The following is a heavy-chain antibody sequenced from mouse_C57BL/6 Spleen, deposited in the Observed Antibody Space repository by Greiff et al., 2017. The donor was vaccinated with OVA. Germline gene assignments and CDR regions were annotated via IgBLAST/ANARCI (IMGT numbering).Heavy chain of an antibody. V-gene: IGHV1-7*01. CDR3: ANTVPHYYAMDY. Sequence: VQLQQSGAELAKPGASVKLSCKASGYTFTSYWMHWVQQRPGQGLEWIGYINPSSGYTKYNQKFKDKATLTADKSSSTACMQLSSLTYEDSAVYYCANTVPHYYAMDYWGQGTSVTVSS. D-gene: IGHD1-1*01. CDR1: GYTFTSYW. J-gene: IGHJ4*01. CDR2: INPSSGYT.